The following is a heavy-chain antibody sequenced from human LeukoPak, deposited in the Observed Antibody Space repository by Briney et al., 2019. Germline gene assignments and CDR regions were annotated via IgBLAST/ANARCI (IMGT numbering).Heavy chain of an antibody. Sequence: ASVKVPCKASGCTFTGYYMHWVRQAPGQGLEWMGWINPNSGGTNYAQKFQGRVTMTRDTSISTAYMELSRLRSDDTAVYYCARQGPGYSSSSLWGQGTLVTVSS. CDR3: ARQGPGYSSSSL. D-gene: IGHD6-6*01. V-gene: IGHV1-2*02. J-gene: IGHJ4*02. CDR1: GCTFTGYY. CDR2: INPNSGGT.